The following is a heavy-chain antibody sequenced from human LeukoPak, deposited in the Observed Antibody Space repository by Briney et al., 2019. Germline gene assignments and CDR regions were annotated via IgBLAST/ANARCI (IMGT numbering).Heavy chain of an antibody. Sequence: SETLSLTCTVSGYSISNGYYWAWLRQPPGKGLEWIGSIYHSGSTNYNPSLKSRVTMSVDTSKNQFSLKLSSVTAADTAVYYCARDVISFGELLSDWFDPWGQGTLVTVSS. D-gene: IGHD3-10*01. CDR1: GYSISNGYY. V-gene: IGHV4-38-2*02. J-gene: IGHJ5*02. CDR2: IYHSGST. CDR3: ARDVISFGELLSDWFDP.